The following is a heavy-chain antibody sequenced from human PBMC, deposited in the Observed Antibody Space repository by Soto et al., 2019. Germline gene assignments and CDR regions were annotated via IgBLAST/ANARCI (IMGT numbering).Heavy chain of an antibody. CDR3: AKDSNDFLYGMDV. V-gene: IGHV3-43D*04. J-gene: IGHJ6*02. D-gene: IGHD3-3*01. CDR1: GFTFDDYA. CDR2: TSWDGGST. Sequence: GGSLRLSCAASGFTFDDYAMHWARQAPGKGLEWVSLTSWDGGSTYYVDSVKGRFTISRDNSKNSLYLQMNSLRAEDTALYYCAKDSNDFLYGMDVWGQGTTVTVSS.